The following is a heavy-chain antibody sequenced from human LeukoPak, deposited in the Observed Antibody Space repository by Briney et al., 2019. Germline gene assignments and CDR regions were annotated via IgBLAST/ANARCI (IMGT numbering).Heavy chain of an antibody. J-gene: IGHJ3*02. V-gene: IGHV1-2*02. CDR2: INPNSGGT. Sequence: GASVNVSCKASGYTFTGYYMHWVRQAPGQGLEWMGWINPNSGGTNYAQKFQGRVTMTRDTSISTAYMELSRLRSDDMAVYYCARGGIGYCSGGSCPMAFYIWGQGTMVTVSS. D-gene: IGHD2-15*01. CDR3: ARGGIGYCSGGSCPMAFYI. CDR1: GYTFTGYY.